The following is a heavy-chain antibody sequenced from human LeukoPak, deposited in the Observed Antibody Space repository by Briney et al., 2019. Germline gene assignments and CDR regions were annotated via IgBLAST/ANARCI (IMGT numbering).Heavy chain of an antibody. V-gene: IGHV4-4*02. Sequence: PSETLSLTCTVSGGSISSSNWWSWVRQPPGKGLEWIGEIYHSGSTNYNPSLKSRVTISVDKSKNQFSLKLSSVTAADTAVYYCARARGFDFWSGYRENNWFDPWGQGTLVTVSS. CDR1: GGSISSSNW. J-gene: IGHJ5*02. D-gene: IGHD3-3*01. CDR3: ARARGFDFWSGYRENNWFDP. CDR2: IYHSGST.